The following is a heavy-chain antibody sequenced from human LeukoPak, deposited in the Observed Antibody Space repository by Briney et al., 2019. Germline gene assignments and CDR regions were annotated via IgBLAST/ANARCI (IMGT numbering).Heavy chain of an antibody. V-gene: IGHV4-59*01. J-gene: IGHJ4*02. CDR2: IYYSGST. Sequence: SETLSLTCIVSGGSISSYYWSWIRQPPGKGLEWIGYIYYSGSTNYNPSLKSRVAISVDTSKNQFSLKLSSVTAADTAVYYCARGAEWLSSQPHVPYFDYWGQGTLVTVSS. D-gene: IGHD3-3*01. CDR3: ARGAEWLSSQPHVPYFDY. CDR1: GGSISSYY.